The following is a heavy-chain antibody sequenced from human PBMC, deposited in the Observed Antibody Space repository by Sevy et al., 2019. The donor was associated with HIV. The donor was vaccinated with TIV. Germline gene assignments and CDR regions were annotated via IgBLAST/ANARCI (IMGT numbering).Heavy chain of an antibody. CDR2: IYQDGSEK. CDR1: GFSFRSYW. D-gene: IGHD4-17*01. V-gene: IGHV3-7*01. Sequence: GGSLRLSCAASGFSFRSYWMTWVRQAPGKGLEWVASIYQDGSEKYYMDSVKGRFTVSRDNAKTSLFLQMNSLRVEDAAVYYCAREGSYGDYMLSYYYGMDVWGQGTTVTVSS. J-gene: IGHJ6*02. CDR3: AREGSYGDYMLSYYYGMDV.